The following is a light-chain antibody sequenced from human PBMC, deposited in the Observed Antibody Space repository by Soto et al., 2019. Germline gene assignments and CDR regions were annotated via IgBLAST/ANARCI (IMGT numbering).Light chain of an antibody. CDR2: AAS. CDR3: LQDYNYPWT. V-gene: IGKV1-6*01. J-gene: IGKJ1*01. Sequence: AIQMTQSPSSLSASVGDRVTITCRASQGIRNDLGWYQQKPGKAPKPLIYAASNLQSAVPPRSSGSGSGTDFTLTISTLQPEDFATYYCLQDYNYPWTFGQGTKVAIK. CDR1: QGIRND.